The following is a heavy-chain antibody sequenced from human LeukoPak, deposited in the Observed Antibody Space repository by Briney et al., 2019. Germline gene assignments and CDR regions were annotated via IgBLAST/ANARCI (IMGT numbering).Heavy chain of an antibody. J-gene: IGHJ4*02. D-gene: IGHD2-21*02. CDR2: INPNSGGT. Sequence: ASVKVSCKASGYTFTGYYMHWVRQAPGQGLEWMGWINPNSGGTNYAQKFQGRVTMTRDTSISTAYMELSRLRSDDTAVYYCAREAYCGGDCYSPGIDYWGQGTLVTVSS. CDR1: GYTFTGYY. V-gene: IGHV1-2*02. CDR3: AREAYCGGDCYSPGIDY.